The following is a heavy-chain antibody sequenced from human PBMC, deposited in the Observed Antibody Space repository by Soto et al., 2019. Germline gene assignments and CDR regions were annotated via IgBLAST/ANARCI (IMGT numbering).Heavy chain of an antibody. CDR3: EMYAPPFDY. D-gene: IGHD2-8*01. V-gene: IGHV1-69*02. CDR1: GGTFSSYT. CDR2: IIPILGIA. J-gene: IGHJ4*02. Sequence: GASVQVSCKASGGTFSSYTVSWVRQAPGQGLEWMGRIIPILGIANYAQKFQGRVTITADKSTSTAYMELSSLRSEDTAVYYCEMYAPPFDYWGQGTLVTVSS.